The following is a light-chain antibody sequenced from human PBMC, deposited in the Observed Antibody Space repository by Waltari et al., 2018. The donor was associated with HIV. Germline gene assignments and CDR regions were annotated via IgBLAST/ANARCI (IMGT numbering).Light chain of an antibody. Sequence: QSALTQPPSASGSPGQSVTISCIGTSSDVGTYNYVSWYQHPPGRAPKPMIFEVNQRASGVPDRFSASRSGNTAYLTVSGLQPEDEADYYCSSYVGNNIYVFGTGTKVTVL. J-gene: IGLJ1*01. V-gene: IGLV2-8*01. CDR3: SSYVGNNIYV. CDR1: SSDVGTYNY. CDR2: EVN.